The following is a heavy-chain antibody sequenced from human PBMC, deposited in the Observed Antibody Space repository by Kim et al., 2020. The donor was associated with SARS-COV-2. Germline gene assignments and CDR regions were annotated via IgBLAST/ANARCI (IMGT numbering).Heavy chain of an antibody. Sequence: GESLKISCKGSGYNFPSYWIGWVRQMSGKGLEWMGIIYPGDSDTRYSPSFQGQVTISADKSTTTAYLQWSSLKASDTAMYYCARSAGPHDYYFDYWGQGTLVTVSS. D-gene: IGHD3-10*01. J-gene: IGHJ4*02. V-gene: IGHV5-51*01. CDR2: IYPGDSDT. CDR1: GYNFPSYW. CDR3: ARSAGPHDYYFDY.